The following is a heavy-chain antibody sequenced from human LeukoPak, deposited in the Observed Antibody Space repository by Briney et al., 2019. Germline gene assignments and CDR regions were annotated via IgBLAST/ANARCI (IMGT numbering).Heavy chain of an antibody. V-gene: IGHV4-34*01. CDR3: ARVKRYSSSWYNGRAFFDI. CDR1: GGSFSGYY. J-gene: IGHJ3*02. D-gene: IGHD6-13*01. Sequence: SETLSLTCAVYGGSFSGYYWSWIRQPPGKGLERIGEINHSGSTNYNPSLKSRVTISVDTSKNQFSLKLSSVTAADTAVYYCARVKRYSSSWYNGRAFFDIWGQGTMVTVSS. CDR2: INHSGST.